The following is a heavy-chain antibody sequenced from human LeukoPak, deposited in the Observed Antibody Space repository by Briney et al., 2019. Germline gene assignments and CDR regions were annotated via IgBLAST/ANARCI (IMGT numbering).Heavy chain of an antibody. CDR1: GYTFTSYG. Sequence: ASVKVSCKASGYTFTSYGISWVRHAPGQGLEWMGWISAYNGNTNYAQKLQGRVTMTTDTSTSTAYMELRSLRSDDTAVYYCARDPGPTYSYGHPYFDYWGQGTLVTVSS. J-gene: IGHJ4*02. CDR3: ARDPGPTYSYGHPYFDY. V-gene: IGHV1-18*01. D-gene: IGHD5-18*01. CDR2: ISAYNGNT.